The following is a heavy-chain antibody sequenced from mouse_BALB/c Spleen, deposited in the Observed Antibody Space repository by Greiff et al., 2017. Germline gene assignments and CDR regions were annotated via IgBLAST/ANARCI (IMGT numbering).Heavy chain of an antibody. CDR1: GFTFSSFG. CDR3: AREIYYYGMDY. CDR2: ISSGSSTI. J-gene: IGHJ4*01. V-gene: IGHV5-17*02. Sequence: DVHLVESGGGLVQPGGSRKLSCAASGFTFSSFGMHWVRQAPEKGLEWVAYISSGSSTIYYADTVKGRFTISRDNPKNTLFLQMTSLRSEDTAMYYCAREIYYYGMDYWGQGTSVTVSS.